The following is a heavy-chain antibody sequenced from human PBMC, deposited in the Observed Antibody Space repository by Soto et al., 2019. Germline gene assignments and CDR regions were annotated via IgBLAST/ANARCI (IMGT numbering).Heavy chain of an antibody. CDR2: INHSGST. CDR1: GGSFSGYY. CDR3: ARGGRQQLIPTPISYKIDY. Sequence: QVQLQQWGAGLLKPSETLSLTCAVYGGSFSGYYWSWIRQPPVKGLEWLGEINHSGSTNYNPSLKSRVTISVDMSKTQFSLKLSSVTAADTAVYYCARGGRQQLIPTPISYKIDYWGQGTLVTVSS. J-gene: IGHJ4*02. D-gene: IGHD6-13*01. V-gene: IGHV4-34*01.